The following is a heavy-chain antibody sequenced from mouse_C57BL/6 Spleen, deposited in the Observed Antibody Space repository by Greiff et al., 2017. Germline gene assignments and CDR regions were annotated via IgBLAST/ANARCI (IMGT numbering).Heavy chain of an antibody. Sequence: QVHVKQSGAELVRPGASVTLSCKASGYTFTDYEMHWVKQTPVHGLEWIGAIDPETGGTAYNQKFKGKAILTADKSSSTAYMELRSLTSEDSAVYYCTRIYYYGSSSYAMDYWGQGTSVTVSS. CDR2: IDPETGGT. J-gene: IGHJ4*01. V-gene: IGHV1-15*01. D-gene: IGHD1-1*01. CDR1: GYTFTDYE. CDR3: TRIYYYGSSSYAMDY.